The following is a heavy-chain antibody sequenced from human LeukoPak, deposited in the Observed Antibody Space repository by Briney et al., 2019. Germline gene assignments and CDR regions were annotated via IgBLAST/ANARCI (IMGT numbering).Heavy chain of an antibody. CDR1: GYSISNGYY. J-gene: IGHJ4*02. V-gene: IGHV4-38-2*02. D-gene: IGHD5-12*01. Sequence: RSSETLSLTCTVSGYSISNGYYWGWIRQPPGKGLEWVGSIYHRGSTYYNPSLKSRVTISVDTSKNQFSLKLSSVTAEDTAVYYCARVYSGYDYYFDYWGQGTLVTVSS. CDR3: ARVYSGYDYYFDY. CDR2: IYHRGST.